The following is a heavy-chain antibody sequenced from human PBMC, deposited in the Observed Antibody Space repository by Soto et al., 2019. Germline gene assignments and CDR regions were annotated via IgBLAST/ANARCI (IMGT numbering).Heavy chain of an antibody. CDR2: IHGDGGKI. D-gene: IGHD6-19*01. Sequence: EVQLVESGGGLVQPGGSLRLSCAASGFMFSAYWMSWVRQAPGKGLEWVANIHGDGGKIYYVDSVKGRFTISRDNAKRSLYLQMNSLRAEDTAVYYCARYFRGSGRYFFDYWGQGTLVTVSS. J-gene: IGHJ4*02. V-gene: IGHV3-7*01. CDR1: GFMFSAYW. CDR3: ARYFRGSGRYFFDY.